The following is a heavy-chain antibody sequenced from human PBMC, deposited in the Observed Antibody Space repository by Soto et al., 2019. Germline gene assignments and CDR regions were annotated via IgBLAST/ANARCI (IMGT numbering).Heavy chain of an antibody. J-gene: IGHJ6*03. Sequence: GGSLRLSCAASGFTFSSYSMNWVRQAPGKGLEWVSSISSSSSYIYYADSVKGRFTISRDNAKNSLYLQMNSLRAEDTAVYYCARALRGLHRNYYYMDVWGKGTTVTVSS. CDR3: ARALRGLHRNYYYMDV. CDR2: ISSSSSYI. V-gene: IGHV3-21*01. D-gene: IGHD3-10*01. CDR1: GFTFSSYS.